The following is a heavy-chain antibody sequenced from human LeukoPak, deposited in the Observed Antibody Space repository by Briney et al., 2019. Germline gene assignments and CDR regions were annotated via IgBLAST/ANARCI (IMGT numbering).Heavy chain of an antibody. CDR2: INPSGGST. CDR1: GYTFTSNY. J-gene: IGHJ4*02. D-gene: IGHD1-26*01. CDR3: AREKSIVGATRRYFDY. V-gene: IGHV1-46*01. Sequence: ASVKVSCKAFGYTFTSNYMHWVRQAPGQGPEWMGIINPSGGSTSYAQKFQGRVTMTRDMSTSTVYMELSSLRSEDTAVYYCAREKSIVGATRRYFDYWGQGTLVTVSS.